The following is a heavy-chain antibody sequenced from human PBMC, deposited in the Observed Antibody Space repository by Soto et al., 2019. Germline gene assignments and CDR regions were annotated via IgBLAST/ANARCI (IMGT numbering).Heavy chain of an antibody. CDR3: AREYYYDSSGLRYYYYYGMDV. V-gene: IGHV3-30-3*01. J-gene: IGHJ6*02. CDR1: GFTFSSYA. D-gene: IGHD3-22*01. CDR2: ISYDGSNK. Sequence: GGSLRLSCAASGFTFSSYAMHWVRQAPGKGLEWVAVISYDGSNKSYADSVKGRFTISRDNSKNTLYLQMNSLRAEDTAVYYCAREYYYDSSGLRYYYYYGMDVWGQGTTVTVSS.